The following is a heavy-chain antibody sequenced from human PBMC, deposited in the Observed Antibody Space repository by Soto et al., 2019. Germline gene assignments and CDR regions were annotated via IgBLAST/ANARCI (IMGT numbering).Heavy chain of an antibody. CDR1: GYTFTSYY. J-gene: IGHJ4*02. V-gene: IGHV1-46*01. CDR2: INPSGGST. D-gene: IGHD3-16*02. CDR3: ARELYYDYVWGSYRPNSPFDY. Sequence: ASVKVSCKESGYTFTSYYMHWVRQAPGQGLEWMGIINPSGGSTSYAQKFQGRVTMTRDTSTSTVYMELSSLRSEDTAVYYCARELYYDYVWGSYRPNSPFDYWGQGTRVTVPQ.